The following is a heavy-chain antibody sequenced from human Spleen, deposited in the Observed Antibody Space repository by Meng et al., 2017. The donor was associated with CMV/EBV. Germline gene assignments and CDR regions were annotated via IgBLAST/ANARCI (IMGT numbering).Heavy chain of an antibody. Sequence: SETLSLTCTVSGDSVTSDLYYWTWIRQPPGKGLEWLGHIYYSGSPNYSPSLRSRLTISIDTSQNQFSLQLNSVTAADTAVYYCTAFRYNWNYGVGNWGQGTLVTVSS. J-gene: IGHJ4*02. D-gene: IGHD1-7*01. CDR1: GDSVTSDLYY. CDR2: IYYSGSP. CDR3: TAFRYNWNYGVGN. V-gene: IGHV4-61*01.